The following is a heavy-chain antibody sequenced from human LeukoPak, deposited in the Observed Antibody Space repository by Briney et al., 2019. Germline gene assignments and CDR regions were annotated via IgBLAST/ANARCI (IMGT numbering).Heavy chain of an antibody. D-gene: IGHD4-23*01. J-gene: IGHJ4*02. CDR2: ISDSGGST. CDR3: AKDSVVPGLADY. Sequence: PGGSLRLSCAASGLSFSNYAMTWVRQAPGKGLEWVSAISDSGGSTSYADSVRGRFTISRDNSKNTLYLQMNSLRAEDTAVYYCAKDSVVPGLADYWGQGTLVTVSS. CDR1: GLSFSNYA. V-gene: IGHV3-23*01.